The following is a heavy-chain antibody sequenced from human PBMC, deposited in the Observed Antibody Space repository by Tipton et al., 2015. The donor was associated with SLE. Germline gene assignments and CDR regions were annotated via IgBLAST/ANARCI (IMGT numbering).Heavy chain of an antibody. Sequence: QLVQSGGGLVQPGGSLRLSCAASGFTVSSKYMSWVRQAPGKGLEWVSVIYSGGSTYYADSVKGRFTISRHNSKNMLYLQMNSLRAEDTAIYYCARGGSSGWSTFDYWGQGTLVTVSS. V-gene: IGHV3-53*04. J-gene: IGHJ4*02. CDR3: ARGGSSGWSTFDY. CDR2: IYSGGST. CDR1: GFTVSSKY. D-gene: IGHD6-19*01.